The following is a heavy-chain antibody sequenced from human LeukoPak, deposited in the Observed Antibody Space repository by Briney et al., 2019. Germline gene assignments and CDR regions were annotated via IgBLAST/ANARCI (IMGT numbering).Heavy chain of an antibody. J-gene: IGHJ5*02. CDR1: GGSISSSSYY. CDR3: ARNRGYYYDSSGYLS. D-gene: IGHD3-22*01. CDR2: IYYSGST. Sequence: SETLSLTCTVSGGSISSSSYYWGWIRQPPGKGLEWIGSIYYSGSTYYNPSLKGRVTISVDTSKNQFSLKLSSVTAADTAVYYCARNRGYYYDSSGYLSWGQGTLVTVSS. V-gene: IGHV4-39*07.